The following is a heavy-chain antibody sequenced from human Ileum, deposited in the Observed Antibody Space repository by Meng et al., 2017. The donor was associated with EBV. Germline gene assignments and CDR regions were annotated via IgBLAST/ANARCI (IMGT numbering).Heavy chain of an antibody. D-gene: IGHD1-26*01. CDR1: GYTFTNYG. CDR2: ISAYNGNT. Sequence: AQLVQSGGEVKKPGASVKVSCKASGYTFTNYGITSVRQAPGQGLEWMGWISAYNGNTNYAQTLQGRVTMTTDTSTSTAYMELGSLRSDDTALYYCARVEVGITSGDYWGQGTLVTVSS. CDR3: ARVEVGITSGDY. V-gene: IGHV1-18*01. J-gene: IGHJ4*02.